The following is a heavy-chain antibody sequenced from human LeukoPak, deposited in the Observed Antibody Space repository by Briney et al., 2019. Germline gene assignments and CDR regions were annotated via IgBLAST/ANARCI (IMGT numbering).Heavy chain of an antibody. Sequence: SETLSLTCTVSGGSISSGSYYWSWIRQPAGKRLEWIGRIYTSGSTNYNPSLKSRVTISVDTSRNQFSLKLSSVTAADTAVYYCARGVIYYYDSSGYPRSAFDIWGQGTMVTVSS. CDR2: IYTSGST. CDR3: ARGVIYYYDSSGYPRSAFDI. CDR1: GGSISSGSYY. V-gene: IGHV4-61*02. J-gene: IGHJ3*02. D-gene: IGHD3-22*01.